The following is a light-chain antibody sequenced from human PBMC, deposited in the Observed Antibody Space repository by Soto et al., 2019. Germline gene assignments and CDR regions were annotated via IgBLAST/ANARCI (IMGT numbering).Light chain of an antibody. J-gene: IGLJ3*02. CDR3: QTWGTGIQV. Sequence: QPVLTQSPSASASLGASVKLTCTLSSGHSSYAIAWHQQQPEKGPRYLMKLNSDGSHSKGDGIPDRFSGSSSGAERSLTISSLQSEDEADYYCQTWGTGIQVFGGGTKLTVL. CDR1: SGHSSYA. V-gene: IGLV4-69*01. CDR2: LNSDGSH.